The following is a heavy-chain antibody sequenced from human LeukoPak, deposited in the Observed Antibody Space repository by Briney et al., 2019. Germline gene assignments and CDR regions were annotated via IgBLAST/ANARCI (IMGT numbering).Heavy chain of an antibody. V-gene: IGHV3-74*01. Sequence: GGSLRLSCAASRSTFSNYWMHWVRQAPGKGLVWVSRINSDGSSISYADSVKGRFTISRDNAKNTLYLQMNSLRAEDTSVYYCARRAAALGAFAYWGQGTLVTVSS. D-gene: IGHD6-13*01. J-gene: IGHJ4*02. CDR3: ARRAAALGAFAY. CDR2: INSDGSSI. CDR1: RSTFSNYW.